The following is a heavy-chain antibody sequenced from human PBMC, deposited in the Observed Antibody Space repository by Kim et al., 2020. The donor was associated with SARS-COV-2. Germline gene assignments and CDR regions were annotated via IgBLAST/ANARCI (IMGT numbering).Heavy chain of an antibody. CDR3: ARGHGSG. D-gene: IGHD3-10*01. CDR1: GFTFSNSG. V-gene: IGHV3-23*01. Sequence: GGSLRLSCAGYGFTFSNSGMSWVRQAPGKGLEWVSVIRSSGGATDYADSVKGRFTISRDNSKNTLYLQMNSLTAEDTAVYYCARGHGSGWGQGTLVTVSS. J-gene: IGHJ4*02. CDR2: IRSSGGAT.